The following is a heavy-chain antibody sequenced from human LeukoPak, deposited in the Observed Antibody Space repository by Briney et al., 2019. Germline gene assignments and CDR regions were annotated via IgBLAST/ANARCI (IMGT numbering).Heavy chain of an antibody. CDR1: GGSISSGGYY. CDR3: ARVNRGGDGNRFVYYFDY. Sequence: SETLSLTCTVSGGSISSGGYYWSWIRQPPGKGLEWIGYIYHSRSTYYNPSLKSRVTISVDRSKNQFSLKLSSVTAADTAVYYCARVNRGGDGNRFVYYFDYWGQGTLVTVSS. D-gene: IGHD3-10*01. V-gene: IGHV4-30-2*01. J-gene: IGHJ4*02. CDR2: IYHSRST.